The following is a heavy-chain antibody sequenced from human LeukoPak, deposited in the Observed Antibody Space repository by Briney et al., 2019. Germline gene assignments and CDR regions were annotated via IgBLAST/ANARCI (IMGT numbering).Heavy chain of an antibody. Sequence: GGSLRLSCAASGFTFSSYAMSWVRQAPGKGLEWVSAISGSGGSTYCADSVKGRFTISRDNSKNTLYLQMNSLRAEDTAVYYCASRGYSSGNYWGQGTLVTVSS. J-gene: IGHJ4*02. CDR2: ISGSGGST. V-gene: IGHV3-23*01. D-gene: IGHD5-18*01. CDR1: GFTFSSYA. CDR3: ASRGYSSGNY.